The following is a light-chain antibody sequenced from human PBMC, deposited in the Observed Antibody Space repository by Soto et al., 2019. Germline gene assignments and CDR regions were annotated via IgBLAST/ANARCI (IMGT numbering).Light chain of an antibody. Sequence: EIVLTQSPGTLSLSPGERATLSCRASQSVSSNYLAWYQQKPGQAPRLLIYGASSRATGIPDRFSGSGSGTDFTLTISRLEPEDFAVYYCQHYGRSPYTFGQGTKLEIK. V-gene: IGKV3-20*01. CDR1: QSVSSNY. CDR2: GAS. CDR3: QHYGRSPYT. J-gene: IGKJ2*01.